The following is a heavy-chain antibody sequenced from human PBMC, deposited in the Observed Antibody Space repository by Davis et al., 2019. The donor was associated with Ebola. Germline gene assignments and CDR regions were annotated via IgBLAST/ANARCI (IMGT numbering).Heavy chain of an antibody. J-gene: IGHJ3*02. V-gene: IGHV3-21*01. CDR3: AKPQYSGNYMGGFNI. Sequence: GESLKISCAVSGFTLSSYSMDWVRQAPGKGLEWVSSISRSTSHIYYADSVKGRFTISRDNAKNSLYLQMNSLRVEDTAVYYCAKPQYSGNYMGGFNIWGQGTMVIVSS. CDR2: ISRSTSHI. CDR1: GFTLSSYS. D-gene: IGHD1-26*01.